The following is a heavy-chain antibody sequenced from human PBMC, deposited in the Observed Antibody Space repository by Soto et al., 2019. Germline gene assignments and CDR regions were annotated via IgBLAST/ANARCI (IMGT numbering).Heavy chain of an antibody. J-gene: IGHJ5*02. CDR1: GYTFTGYY. CDR2: INTNSGGT. V-gene: IGHV1-2*04. D-gene: IGHD3-3*01. CDR3: ARAGYDFCSGYYSSNWFDP. Sequence: ASVKVSCKASGYTFTGYYMHWVRQAPGQGLEWMGWINTNSGGTNYAQKFQGWVTMTRDTSISTAYMELSRMRSDDTAVYYCARAGYDFCSGYYSSNWFDPWGQVTLVTVSS.